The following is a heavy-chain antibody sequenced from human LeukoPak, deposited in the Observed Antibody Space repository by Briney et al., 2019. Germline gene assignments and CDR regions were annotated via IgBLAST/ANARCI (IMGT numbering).Heavy chain of an antibody. J-gene: IGHJ5*02. V-gene: IGHV4-4*07. CDR3: AKDWSIFGARDWFDP. CDR2: IYTSGST. Sequence: PSETLSLTCTVSGGSISSYYWSWIRQPAGKGLEWIGRIYTSGSTNYNPSLKSRVTMSVDTSKNQFSLILSSVTAADTAVYYCAKDWSIFGARDWFDPWGQGTLVTVSS. CDR1: GGSISSYY. D-gene: IGHD3-3*01.